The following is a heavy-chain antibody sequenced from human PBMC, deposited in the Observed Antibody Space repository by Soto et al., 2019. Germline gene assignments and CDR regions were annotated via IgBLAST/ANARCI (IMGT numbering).Heavy chain of an antibody. CDR3: ATPLRGYSYGRNDY. D-gene: IGHD5-18*01. V-gene: IGHV3-23*01. Sequence: GGSLRLSCAASGFTFSSYAMSWVRQAPGKGLEWVSAISGSGGSTYYADSVKGRFTISRDNSKNTLYLQMNSLRAEDTAVYYCATPLRGYSYGRNDYWGQGTLVTVSS. J-gene: IGHJ4*02. CDR1: GFTFSSYA. CDR2: ISGSGGST.